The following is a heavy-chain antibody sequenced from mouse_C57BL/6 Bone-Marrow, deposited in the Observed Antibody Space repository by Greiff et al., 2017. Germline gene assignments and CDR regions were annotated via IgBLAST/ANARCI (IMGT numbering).Heavy chain of an antibody. V-gene: IGHV1-81*01. CDR2: IYPRSGNT. CDR1: GYTFTSYG. D-gene: IGHD1-1*01. CDR3: ARGGFYYYGQRYFDV. J-gene: IGHJ1*03. Sequence: VQLKESGAELARPGASVKLSCKASGYTFTSYGISWVKQRTGQGLEWIGEIYPRSGNTYYNEKFKGKATLTADKSSSTAYMELRSLTSEDSAVYFCARGGFYYYGQRYFDVWGTGTTVTVSS.